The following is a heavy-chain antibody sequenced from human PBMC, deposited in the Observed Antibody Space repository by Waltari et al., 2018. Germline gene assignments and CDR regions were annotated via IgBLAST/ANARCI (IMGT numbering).Heavy chain of an antibody. CDR2: FDPEDGET. Sequence: QVQLVQSGAEVKKPGASVKVSCKVSGYTLTELSMHWVRQAPGKGLEWMGGFDPEDGETIYAQKFQGRVTMTEDTSTDTAYMKLSSLRSEDTAVYYCATALYCSSTSCHTLFDYWGQGTLVTVSS. J-gene: IGHJ4*02. V-gene: IGHV1-24*01. D-gene: IGHD2-2*01. CDR3: ATALYCSSTSCHTLFDY. CDR1: GYTLTELS.